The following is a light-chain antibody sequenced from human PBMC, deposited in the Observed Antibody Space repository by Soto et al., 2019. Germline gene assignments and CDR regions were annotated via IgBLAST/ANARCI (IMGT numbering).Light chain of an antibody. CDR1: SSNIGSNS. CDR2: SNN. CDR3: AAWDDSLNVVI. Sequence: QPVLTQPPSASGTPGQRVTISCSGSSSNIGSNSVNWYQQFPGTAPKLLIYSNNQRPSGVPDRFSGSKSGTSASLAISGLQSEDEADYYCAAWDDSLNVVIFGGGTKVTV. J-gene: IGLJ2*01. V-gene: IGLV1-44*01.